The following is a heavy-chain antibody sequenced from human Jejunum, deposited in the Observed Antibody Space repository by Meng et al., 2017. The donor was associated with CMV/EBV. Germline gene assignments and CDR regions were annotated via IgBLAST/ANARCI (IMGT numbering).Heavy chain of an antibody. Sequence: ASGFTFNTYGMHWVRQAPGKGLEWVTFIQFNGKNEYYADSVKGRFTVSRDTSRNTLYLQMNSLISDDTAVYYCTKAGSELDLFSHYWGQGTLVTVSS. D-gene: IGHD1-26*01. CDR2: IQFNGKNE. J-gene: IGHJ4*02. V-gene: IGHV3-30*02. CDR3: TKAGSELDLFSHY. CDR1: GFTFNTYG.